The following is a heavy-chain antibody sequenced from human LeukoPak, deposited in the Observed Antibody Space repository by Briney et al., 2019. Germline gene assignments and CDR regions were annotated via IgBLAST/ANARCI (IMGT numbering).Heavy chain of an antibody. CDR1: GGSFSGYY. CDR3: ARGYPDY. Sequence: SETLSLPCAVYGGSFSGYYWNWLGDTPGKGRECIAQFTNSGSANSNPSLESRVTMSAETSKKLFSLMKTAVPAAVTSEYYCARGYPDYWGQGTLVTVSS. CDR2: FTNSGSA. V-gene: IGHV4-34*01. J-gene: IGHJ4*02.